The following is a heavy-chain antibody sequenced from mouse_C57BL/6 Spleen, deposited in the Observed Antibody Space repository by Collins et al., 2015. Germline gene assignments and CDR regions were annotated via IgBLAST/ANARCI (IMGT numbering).Heavy chain of an antibody. Sequence: QVQLQQPGAELVMPGASVKLSCKASGYTFTSYWMHWVKQRPGQGLEWIGEIDPSDSYTNYNQKFKGKSTLTADKSSSTAYMQLSSLTSEDSAVYYCVRWEGNYYAMDYWGQGTSVTVSS. CDR3: VRWEGNYYAMDY. CDR2: IDPSDSYT. D-gene: IGHD2-14*01. J-gene: IGHJ4*01. CDR1: GYTFTSYW. V-gene: IGHV1-69*01.